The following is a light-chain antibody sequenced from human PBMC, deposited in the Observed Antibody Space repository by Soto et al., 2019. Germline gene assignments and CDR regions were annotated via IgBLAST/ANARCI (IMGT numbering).Light chain of an antibody. CDR3: QHYGSSPPIT. CDR1: QTVSSNH. Sequence: EVVLTQSPGTLSLSPGERATLSCRASQTVSSNHLIWYQQKPGQAPTLLIYGASSRATGIPDRFSGSASGTDFTLTISKLEPEDFAVYYCQHYGSSPPITFGRGTRLEIK. CDR2: GAS. V-gene: IGKV3-20*01. J-gene: IGKJ5*01.